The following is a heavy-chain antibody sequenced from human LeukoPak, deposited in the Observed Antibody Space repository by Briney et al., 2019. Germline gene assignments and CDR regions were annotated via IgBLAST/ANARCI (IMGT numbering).Heavy chain of an antibody. D-gene: IGHD3-16*02. V-gene: IGHV1-2*02. CDR2: INPNSGGT. CDR3: ARVSADYDYVWGSYRPPFDY. J-gene: IGHJ4*02. CDR1: GYTFTGYY. Sequence: ASVKVSCKASGYTFTGYYMHWVRQAPGQGLEWMGWINPNSGGTNYAQKFQGRVTMTRDTSISTAYMELSRLRSDDTAVYYCARVSADYDYVWGSYRPPFDYWGQGTLVTVSS.